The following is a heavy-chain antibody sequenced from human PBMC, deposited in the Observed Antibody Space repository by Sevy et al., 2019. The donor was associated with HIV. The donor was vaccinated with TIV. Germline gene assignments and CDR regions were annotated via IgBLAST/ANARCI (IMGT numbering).Heavy chain of an antibody. CDR3: AKDKGDSKFHYYYYGIDV. J-gene: IGHJ6*02. CDR2: ISGSGGNT. D-gene: IGHD2-21*01. CDR1: GFTFNNYA. Sequence: GGSLRLSCLASGFTFNNYAMSWVRQAPGKGLEWVSLISGSGGNTYYADSVKGRYSISRDNSKNTLYLQVNSLRAEDTAVYYCAKDKGDSKFHYYYYGIDVWGQGATVTVSS. V-gene: IGHV3-23*01.